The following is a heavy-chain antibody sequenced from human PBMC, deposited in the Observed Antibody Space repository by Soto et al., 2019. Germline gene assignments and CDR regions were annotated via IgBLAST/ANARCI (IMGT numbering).Heavy chain of an antibody. J-gene: IGHJ1*01. CDR1: GYSFNNYL. V-gene: IGHV1-18*01. D-gene: IGHD3-22*01. Sequence: QVQLVQSGAEVKKPGASVMVSCQASGYSFNNYLISWVRQAPGQGPEWVGWISADNGNTNYGQKFLGRVTMTTDTARVKVYKNLRSLRSADRAVYYWERIYYNSSGFCPEDHWGKVTLVTVSS. CDR2: ISADNGNT. CDR3: ERIYYNSSGFCPEDH.